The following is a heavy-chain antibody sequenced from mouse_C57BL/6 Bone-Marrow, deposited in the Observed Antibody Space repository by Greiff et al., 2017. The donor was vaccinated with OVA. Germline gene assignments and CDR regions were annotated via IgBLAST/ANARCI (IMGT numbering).Heavy chain of an antibody. Sequence: QVQLKESGPELVKPGASVKISCKASGYAFSSSWMNWVKQRPGKGLEWIGRIYPGDGDTNYNGKFKGKATLTADKSSSTAYMQLSSLTSEDSAVYFCAVNYGNYEDYWGQGTTLTVSS. V-gene: IGHV1-82*01. CDR1: GYAFSSSW. CDR3: AVNYGNYEDY. CDR2: IYPGDGDT. J-gene: IGHJ2*01. D-gene: IGHD2-1*01.